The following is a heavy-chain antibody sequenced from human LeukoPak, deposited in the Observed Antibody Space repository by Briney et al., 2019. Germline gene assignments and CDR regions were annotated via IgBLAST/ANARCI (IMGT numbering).Heavy chain of an antibody. CDR2: IRSKANSYAT. J-gene: IGHJ6*03. V-gene: IGHV3-73*01. CDR1: GFTFSGSA. CDR3: TRRGYYYMDV. Sequence: GGSLRLSCAASGFTFSGSATHWVRQASGKGLEWVGRIRSKANSYATAYAASVKGRFTISRDDSKNTAYLQMNSLKTEDTAVYYCTRRGYYYMDVWGKGTTVTVSS.